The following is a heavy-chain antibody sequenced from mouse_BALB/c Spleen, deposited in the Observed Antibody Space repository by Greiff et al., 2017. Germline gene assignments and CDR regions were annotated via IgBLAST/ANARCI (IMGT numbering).Heavy chain of an antibody. D-gene: IGHD2-14*01. Sequence: EVNVVESGGDLVKPGGSLKLSCAASGFTFSSYGMSWVRQTPDKRLEWVATISSGGSYTYYPDSVKGRFTISRDNAKNTLYLQMSRLKSEDTAMYYCARQNYRYDGYAMDYWGQGTSVTVSS. CDR1: GFTFSSYG. J-gene: IGHJ4*01. V-gene: IGHV5-6*01. CDR3: ARQNYRYDGYAMDY. CDR2: ISSGGSYT.